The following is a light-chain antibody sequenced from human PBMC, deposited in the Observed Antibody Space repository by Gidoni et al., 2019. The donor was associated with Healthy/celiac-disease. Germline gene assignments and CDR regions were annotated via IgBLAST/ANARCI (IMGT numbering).Light chain of an antibody. CDR3: QQYDNLLFT. Sequence: DIQMTQSPSSLSASVGDRVTITCQASQDISNYLNWYQQKPGKAPTLLIYDASNMETGVPSRFSGSGSGTDVTFTISSLQPEDNATYYCQQYDNLLFTFGPGTKVDIK. V-gene: IGKV1-33*01. J-gene: IGKJ3*01. CDR2: DAS. CDR1: QDISNY.